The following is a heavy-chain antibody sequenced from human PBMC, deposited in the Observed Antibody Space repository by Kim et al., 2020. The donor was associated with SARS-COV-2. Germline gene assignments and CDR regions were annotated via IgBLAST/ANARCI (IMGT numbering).Heavy chain of an antibody. CDR2: INPTRGNT. CDR3: ARSVAIMPPGMDV. Sequence: ASVKVSCKASGYTFTTYAMQWVRQAPGQGLEWLGWINPTRGNTKYSETFQGRITITWDTSARTAYMQLSSLRPEDTAVYYCARSVAIMPPGMDVWGQGTTVTVSS. J-gene: IGHJ6*02. CDR1: GYTFTTYA. V-gene: IGHV1-3*01. D-gene: IGHD2-21*01.